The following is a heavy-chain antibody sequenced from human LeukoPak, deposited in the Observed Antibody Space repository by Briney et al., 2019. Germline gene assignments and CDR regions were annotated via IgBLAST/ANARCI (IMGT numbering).Heavy chain of an antibody. Sequence: GGSLRLSCAASGFTFSGSAMHWVRQASGKGLEWVGRIRSKANSYATAYAASVKGRVTISRDDSKNTAYLQMNSLKTEDTAVYYCTRQAYCGGDCYKSVDYWGQGTLVTVSS. CDR2: IRSKANSYAT. J-gene: IGHJ4*02. V-gene: IGHV3-73*01. CDR3: TRQAYCGGDCYKSVDY. D-gene: IGHD2-21*02. CDR1: GFTFSGSA.